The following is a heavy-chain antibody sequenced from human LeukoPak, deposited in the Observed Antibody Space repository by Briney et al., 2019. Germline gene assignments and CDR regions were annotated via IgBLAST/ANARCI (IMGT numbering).Heavy chain of an antibody. CDR1: GFTFGSYS. Sequence: PGGSLRLSCAASGFTFGSYSMNWVRQAPGKGLEWVSSISSSSSYIYYADSVKGRFTISRDNAKNSLYLQMNSLRAEDTAVYYCARDREFDYYDSSGYDLFDYWGQGTLVTVSS. V-gene: IGHV3-21*01. D-gene: IGHD3-22*01. CDR3: ARDREFDYYDSSGYDLFDY. J-gene: IGHJ4*02. CDR2: ISSSSSYI.